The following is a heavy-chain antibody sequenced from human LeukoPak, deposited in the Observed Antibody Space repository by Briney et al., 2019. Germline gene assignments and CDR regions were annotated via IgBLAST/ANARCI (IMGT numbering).Heavy chain of an antibody. V-gene: IGHV1-46*01. Sequence: ASVKVSCKASGYTFTSNHIHCVRQAPGQGLEWMGVINPSGDSTSYAQKFQGRVTMTEDTSTDTAYMELSSLRSEDTAVYYCATLSRAAAAAFDYWGQGTLVTVSS. D-gene: IGHD6-13*01. CDR2: INPSGDST. CDR1: GYTFTSNH. J-gene: IGHJ4*02. CDR3: ATLSRAAAAAFDY.